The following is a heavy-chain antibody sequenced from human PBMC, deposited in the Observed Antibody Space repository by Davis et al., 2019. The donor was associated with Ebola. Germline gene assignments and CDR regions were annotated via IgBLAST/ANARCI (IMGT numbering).Heavy chain of an antibody. Sequence: GGSLRLSCAASGFTFSSYSMNWVRQAPGKGLEWVSYISSSSSTIYYADSVKGRFTISRDNAKNSLYLQMNSLRDEDTAVYYCASWDYDSSGYYYGYWGLGTLVTVSS. V-gene: IGHV3-48*02. D-gene: IGHD3-22*01. CDR3: ASWDYDSSGYYYGY. CDR1: GFTFSSYS. J-gene: IGHJ4*02. CDR2: ISSSSSTI.